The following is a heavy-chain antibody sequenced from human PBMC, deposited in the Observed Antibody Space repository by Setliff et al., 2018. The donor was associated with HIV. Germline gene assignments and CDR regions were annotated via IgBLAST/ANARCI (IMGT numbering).Heavy chain of an antibody. CDR1: GFTFDDYA. CDR3: ARDKWASGFDF. CDR2: ISMSSHTSV. J-gene: IGHJ4*01. V-gene: IGHV3-48*01. Sequence: GESLKISCTASGFTFDDYAMSWVRQAPGKGLEWVSYISMSSHTSVIYSDSVKGRFTISRDNARNSFYLQMNSLRVDDTAVYFCARDKWASGFDFWGHGTLVTVSS. D-gene: IGHD1-26*01.